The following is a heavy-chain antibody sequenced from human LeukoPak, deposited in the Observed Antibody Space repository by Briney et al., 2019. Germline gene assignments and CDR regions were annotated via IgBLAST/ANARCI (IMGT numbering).Heavy chain of an antibody. D-gene: IGHD6-13*01. CDR1: RFTFSISH. V-gene: IGHV3-23*01. CDR2: ITDSGGNT. Sequence: TGGSLRLSCAASRFTFSISHMGRVRQAPGKGLEWVSAITDSGGNTYCADSVKGRFTISRDNSKNTLYLQMNSLRAEDTAVYYCARDRGGGVYYFDYWGQGTLVTVSS. CDR3: ARDRGGGVYYFDY. J-gene: IGHJ4*02.